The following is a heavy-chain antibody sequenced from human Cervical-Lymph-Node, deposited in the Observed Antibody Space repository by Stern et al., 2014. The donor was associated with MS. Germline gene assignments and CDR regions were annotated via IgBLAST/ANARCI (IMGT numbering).Heavy chain of an antibody. CDR2: IIRMLNMQ. CDR3: ARDEDYDFLNGLPSDAFDI. V-gene: IGHV1-69*09. J-gene: IGHJ3*02. Sequence: MQLVESGAEMKKPGSSVKVSCKASAGTFSRYTLNWVRQAPGHGLEWMGRIIRMLNMQNYAQKFQGRITITADKSTRTAYMELSGLRSEDTAVYYCARDEDYDFLNGLPSDAFDIWGQGTLVTVSS. D-gene: IGHD3-3*01. CDR1: AGTFSRYT.